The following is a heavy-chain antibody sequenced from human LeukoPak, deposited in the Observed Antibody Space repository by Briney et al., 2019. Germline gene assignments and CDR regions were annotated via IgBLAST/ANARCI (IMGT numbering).Heavy chain of an antibody. CDR2: FNPQDGET. D-gene: IGHD3-22*01. Sequence: ASVKVSRKVSGYTLTELSMHWVRQAPGKGREWMGGFNPQDGETIYAQKFQGRVTMTEDTSTDIAYMELSSLRSEDKAVYYCAAVRNHYDSSGPDAFDIWGQGTMVTVAS. CDR1: GYTLTELS. J-gene: IGHJ3*02. V-gene: IGHV1-24*01. CDR3: AAVRNHYDSSGPDAFDI.